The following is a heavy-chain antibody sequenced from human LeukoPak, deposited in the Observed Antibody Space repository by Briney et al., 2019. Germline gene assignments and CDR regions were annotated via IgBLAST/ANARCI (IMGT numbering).Heavy chain of an antibody. Sequence: KPSETLSLTCTVSTDSISSYSWSWIRQPPGKGLEGIRCIYYRGTTNYNPSLKSRVTISVDTSKNQFSLKLNSVTAADTAVYYCARDVTCRGGSCYSRWFDLWGQGTLVTVSS. CDR1: TDSISSYS. J-gene: IGHJ5*02. V-gene: IGHV4-59*01. CDR3: ARDVTCRGGSCYSRWFDL. CDR2: IYYRGTT. D-gene: IGHD2-15*01.